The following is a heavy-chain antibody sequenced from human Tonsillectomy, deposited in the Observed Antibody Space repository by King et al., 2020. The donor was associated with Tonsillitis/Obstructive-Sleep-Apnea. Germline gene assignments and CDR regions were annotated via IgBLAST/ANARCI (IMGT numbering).Heavy chain of an antibody. CDR1: GFTFSSYW. D-gene: IGHD6-6*01. V-gene: IGHV3-74*01. CDR3: AREGYSSSSPIDY. J-gene: IGHJ4*02. Sequence: VQLVESGGGLVQPGGSLRLSCAASGFTFSSYWMHWVRQAPGKGLVWVSRINSDGSSTSYADSVKGRFTISRDNAKNTRYLQMNSLRAEDTAGYYCAREGYSSSSPIDYWGQGTLVTVSS. CDR2: INSDGSST.